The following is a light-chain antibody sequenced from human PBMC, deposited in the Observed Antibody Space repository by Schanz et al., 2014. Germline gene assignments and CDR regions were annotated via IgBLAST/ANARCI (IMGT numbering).Light chain of an antibody. V-gene: IGKV3-20*01. CDR2: DAS. J-gene: IGKJ1*01. CDR1: QSVSSSF. CDR3: QQYGRSLWT. Sequence: EIVLTQSPGTLSLSPGERATLSCRASQSVSSSFLAWYQQKPGQAPRLLIYDASNRATGVPARFSGSGSGTDFTLTIGRLEPEDFAVYYCQQYGRSLWTFGQGTKVEIK.